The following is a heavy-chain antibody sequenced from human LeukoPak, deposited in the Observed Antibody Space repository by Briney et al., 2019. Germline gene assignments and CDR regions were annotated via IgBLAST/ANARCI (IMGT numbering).Heavy chain of an antibody. Sequence: ASVKVSCKASGYTFTSYGISWVRQAPGQGLEWMGWISAYNGNTNYAQKPQGRVTMTTDTSTSTAYMELRSLRSDDTAVYYCARDRLVLPIPYYYYGMDVWGQGTTVTVSS. CDR1: GYTFTSYG. V-gene: IGHV1-18*01. D-gene: IGHD4/OR15-4a*01. J-gene: IGHJ6*02. CDR2: ISAYNGNT. CDR3: ARDRLVLPIPYYYYGMDV.